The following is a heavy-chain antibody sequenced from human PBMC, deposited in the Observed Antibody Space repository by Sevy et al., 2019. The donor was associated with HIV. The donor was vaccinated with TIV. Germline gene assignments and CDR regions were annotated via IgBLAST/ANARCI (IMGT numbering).Heavy chain of an antibody. J-gene: IGHJ5*02. D-gene: IGHD4-4*01. Sequence: GGSLRLSCAAAGFTFSASGMHWVRQAPGKGLEWMAVISYDGGSKYYADSVKGRFTISRDNSKNTLFLQMNSLTVEDTAVYYCARETDNSARWLDPWGQGTLVTVSS. CDR1: GFTFSASG. CDR2: ISYDGGSK. V-gene: IGHV3-30*03. CDR3: ARETDNSARWLDP.